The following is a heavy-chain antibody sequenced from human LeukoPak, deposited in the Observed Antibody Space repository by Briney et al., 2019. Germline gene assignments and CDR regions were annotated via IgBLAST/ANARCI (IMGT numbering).Heavy chain of an antibody. V-gene: IGHV1-69*13. Sequence: SVKVSXKASGGTFSSYAISWVRQAPGQGLEWMGGIIPIFGTANYAQKFQGRVTITADESTSTAYMELSSLRSEDTAVYYCARSFEIAGAFDIWGQGTMVTVSS. D-gene: IGHD3-22*01. CDR2: IIPIFGTA. J-gene: IGHJ3*02. CDR1: GGTFSSYA. CDR3: ARSFEIAGAFDI.